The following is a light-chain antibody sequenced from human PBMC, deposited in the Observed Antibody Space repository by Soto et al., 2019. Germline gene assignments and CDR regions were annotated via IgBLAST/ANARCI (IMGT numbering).Light chain of an antibody. CDR3: QHRSIWPVS. V-gene: IGKV3-11*01. J-gene: IGKJ5*01. CDR2: DAS. CDR1: QSVSSY. Sequence: EIVLTQSPATLSLSPGERATLSCRASQSVSSYLAWYQQKPGLAPRLLIYDASNRATGIPVRFSGSGSGTDFTLTISSLEPEDFAVYYCQHRSIWPVSFGQGTRLEIK.